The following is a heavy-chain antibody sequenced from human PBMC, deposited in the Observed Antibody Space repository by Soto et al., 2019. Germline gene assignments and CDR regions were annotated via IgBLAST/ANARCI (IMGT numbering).Heavy chain of an antibody. CDR2: INHSGST. CDR3: ARGWAGNGNLDS. J-gene: IGHJ4*02. Sequence: SETLSLTCAVYGGSFSGYYWSWIRQPPGKGLEWIGEINHSGSTNYNPSLKSRVTISVDTSKNQFSLKLSSVTAAGTAVYYCARGWAGNGNLDSWGQGTLVTVSS. V-gene: IGHV4-34*01. D-gene: IGHD1-1*01. CDR1: GGSFSGYY.